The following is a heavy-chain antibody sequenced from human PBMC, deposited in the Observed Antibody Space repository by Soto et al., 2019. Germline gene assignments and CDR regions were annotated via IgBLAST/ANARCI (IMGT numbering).Heavy chain of an antibody. Sequence: QVQLVESGGGVVQPGRSLRLSCAASGFTFSSYAMHWVRQAPGKGLEWVAVISYDGSNKYYADSVKGRFTNSRDNSKNTLYLQMNSLKAEDTAVYYCARDYSSGWDPQPHYSYGMDVWGQGTTVTVFS. J-gene: IGHJ6*02. CDR3: ARDYSSGWDPQPHYSYGMDV. CDR2: ISYDGSNK. D-gene: IGHD6-19*01. CDR1: GFTFSSYA. V-gene: IGHV3-30-3*01.